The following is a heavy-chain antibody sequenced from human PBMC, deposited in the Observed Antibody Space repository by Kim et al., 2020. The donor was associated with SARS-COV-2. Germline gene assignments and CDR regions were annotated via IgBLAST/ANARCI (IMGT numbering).Heavy chain of an antibody. CDR2: ISGSGGST. D-gene: IGHD6-13*01. Sequence: GGSLRLSCAASGFTFSSYAMSWVRQAPGKGLEWVSAISGSGGSTYYADSVKGRFTISRDNSKNTLYLQMNSLRAEDTAVYYCAKLKSGSSWPTRITIYLRSDWGFDYWGQGTLVTVSS. CDR3: AKLKSGSSWPTRITIYLRSDWGFDY. V-gene: IGHV3-23*01. CDR1: GFTFSSYA. J-gene: IGHJ4*02.